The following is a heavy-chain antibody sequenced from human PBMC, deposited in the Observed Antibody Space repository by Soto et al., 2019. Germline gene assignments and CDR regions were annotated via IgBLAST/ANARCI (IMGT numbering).Heavy chain of an antibody. Sequence: QVQLVESGGGVVQPGRSLRLSCEASGLTLSNYGVHWVRQAPGKGLEWMAITSYDGSNKSYADSVKGRFTISRDNSKNTVYLQMNSLRPEDTAVYYCAKHYGSFLDNWGQGTLVTVSS. V-gene: IGHV3-30*18. J-gene: IGHJ4*02. CDR2: TSYDGSNK. CDR3: AKHYGSFLDN. D-gene: IGHD4-17*01. CDR1: GLTLSNYG.